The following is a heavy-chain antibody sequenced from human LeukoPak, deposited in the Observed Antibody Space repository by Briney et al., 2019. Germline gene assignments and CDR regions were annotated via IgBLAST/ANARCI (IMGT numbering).Heavy chain of an antibody. D-gene: IGHD6-19*01. CDR3: ATDGRSSGWYGFDY. CDR1: GFTFSSYN. V-gene: IGHV3-21*01. J-gene: IGHJ4*02. CDR2: ITSPVGRM. Sequence: PGGSLRLSCAASGFTFSSYNMNWVRQAPGKGLEWVSSITSPVGRMYYADSLKGRITISRDNARSTLYLQMNSLRAEDTAVYYCATDGRSSGWYGFDYWGQGILVTVSS.